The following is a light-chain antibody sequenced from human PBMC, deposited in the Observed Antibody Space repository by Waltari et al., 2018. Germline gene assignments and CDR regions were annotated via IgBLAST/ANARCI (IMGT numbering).Light chain of an antibody. CDR2: AAS. Sequence: DIQMTQFPSSLSAAVGDRVTITCRASQNINKYLNWYQHKPGKAPKFLIYAASSLLSGVPSRFSGSGSGTDFTLTISSLQPEGFATYYCQQSYSTPQSTFGQGTRLQIK. CDR3: QQSYSTPQST. J-gene: IGKJ5*01. CDR1: QNINKY. V-gene: IGKV1-39*01.